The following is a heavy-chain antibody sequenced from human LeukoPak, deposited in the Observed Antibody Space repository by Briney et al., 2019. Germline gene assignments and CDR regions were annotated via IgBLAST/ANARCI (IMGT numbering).Heavy chain of an antibody. J-gene: IGHJ4*02. CDR1: GFTFSSYS. CDR3: ARDGCIGDDCDYNFDH. CDR2: IYYSGST. Sequence: GSLRLSCAASGFTFSSYSMTWVRQAPGKGLEWIGYIYYSGSTNYNPSLKSRVTISVDTSKNQFSLKLSSVTAADTAVYYCARDGCIGDDCDYNFDHWGQGTLVTVSS. V-gene: IGHV4-59*01. D-gene: IGHD2-21*02.